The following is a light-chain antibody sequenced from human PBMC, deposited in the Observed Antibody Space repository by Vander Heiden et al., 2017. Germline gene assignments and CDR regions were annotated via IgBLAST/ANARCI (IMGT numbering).Light chain of an antibody. J-gene: IGLJ2*01. V-gene: IGLV2-14*03. CDR3: SSYTSSSIYVV. CDR2: DVS. CDR1: SSDVGGYNY. Sequence: QSALTQPASVSGSPGQSITISRTGTSSDVGGYNYVSWYQQHPGKAPKLMIYDVSNRPSGVSNRFSGSKSGNTASLTISGLQAEDEADYYCSSYTSSSIYVVFGGGTKLTVL.